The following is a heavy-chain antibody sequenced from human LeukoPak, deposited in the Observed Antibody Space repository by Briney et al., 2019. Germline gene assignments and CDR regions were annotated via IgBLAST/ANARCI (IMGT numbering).Heavy chain of an antibody. Sequence: GGSLRLSCAASGFTFSSYSMNWVRQAPGKGLEWVSVIYSSGSTYYTDSVKGRFTISRDNSKNTLYLQMNSLRAEDTAVYYCARVAVGATLPDYWGQGTLVTVSS. D-gene: IGHD1-26*01. V-gene: IGHV3-66*01. CDR3: ARVAVGATLPDY. CDR2: IYSSGST. J-gene: IGHJ4*02. CDR1: GFTFSSYS.